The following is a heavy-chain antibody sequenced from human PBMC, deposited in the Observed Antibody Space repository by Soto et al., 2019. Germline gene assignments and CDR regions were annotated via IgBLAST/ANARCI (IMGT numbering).Heavy chain of an antibody. CDR3: ARDKVLMVYAESYYYYGMDV. CDR1: GFTVSSNY. J-gene: IGHJ6*02. V-gene: IGHV3-66*01. Sequence: EVQLVESGGGLVQPGGSLRLSCAASGFTVSSNYMSWVRQAPGKGLEWVSVIYSGGSTYYADSVKGRFTISRDNSKNTLYLQMNSLRAEDTAVYYCARDKVLMVYAESYYYYGMDVWGQGTTVTVSS. CDR2: IYSGGST. D-gene: IGHD2-8*01.